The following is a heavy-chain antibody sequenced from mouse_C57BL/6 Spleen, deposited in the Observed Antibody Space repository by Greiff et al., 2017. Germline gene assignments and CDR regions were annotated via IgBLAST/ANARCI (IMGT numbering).Heavy chain of an antibody. D-gene: IGHD1-1*01. CDR3: APYYYGSSYIAY. Sequence: VQLQQPGAELVKPGASVKLSCKASGYTFTSYWMQWVKQRPGQGLEWIGEIDPSDSYTNYNQKFKGKATLTVDTSSSTAYMQLSSLTSEDSAVYYCAPYYYGSSYIAYWGQGTLVTVSA. V-gene: IGHV1-50*01. CDR2: IDPSDSYT. J-gene: IGHJ3*01. CDR1: GYTFTSYW.